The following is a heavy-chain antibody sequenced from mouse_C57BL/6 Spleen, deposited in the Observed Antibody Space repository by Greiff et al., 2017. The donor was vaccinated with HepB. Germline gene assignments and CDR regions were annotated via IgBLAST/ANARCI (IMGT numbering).Heavy chain of an antibody. J-gene: IGHJ3*01. CDR3: ARTPLDYDGNWFAY. Sequence: VQLQESGPGLVQPSQSLSITCTVSGFSLTSYGVHWVRQSPGKGLEWLGVIWSGGSTDYNAAFISRLSISKDNSKSQVFFKMNSLQADDTAIYYCARTPLDYDGNWFAYWGQGTLVTVSA. CDR1: GFSLTSYG. V-gene: IGHV2-2*01. CDR2: IWSGGST. D-gene: IGHD2-4*01.